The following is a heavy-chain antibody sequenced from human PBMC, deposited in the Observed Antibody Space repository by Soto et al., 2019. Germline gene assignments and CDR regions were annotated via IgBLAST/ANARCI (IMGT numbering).Heavy chain of an antibody. CDR3: AVQWVCWLDS. Sequence: GGSLRLSGAASGFTFSSYSMNWVRQAPGKGLEWLSYVSSSSTSIYYAYSVKGRFTVSRDNAEKSLYLQMNSLRAEDTAVYYCAVQWVCWLDSWGQGTLVTVSS. J-gene: IGHJ5*01. V-gene: IGHV3-48*01. CDR2: VSSSSTSI. CDR1: GFTFSSYS. D-gene: IGHD6-19*01.